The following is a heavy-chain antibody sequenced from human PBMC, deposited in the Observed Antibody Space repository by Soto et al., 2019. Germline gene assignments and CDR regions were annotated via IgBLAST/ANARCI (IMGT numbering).Heavy chain of an antibody. CDR3: AAEVGYYDSSGYF. J-gene: IGHJ4*02. CDR1: GGTFTSSA. D-gene: IGHD3-22*01. CDR2: IVVGSGNT. Sequence: QLVQSGAEVKKPGSSVKVSCKASGGTFTSSAVQWVRQARGQRLEWIGWIVVGSGNTNYAQKFQERVTITRDMSTSTAYMELSSLRSEDTAVYYCAAEVGYYDSSGYFWGQGTLVTVSS. V-gene: IGHV1-58*01.